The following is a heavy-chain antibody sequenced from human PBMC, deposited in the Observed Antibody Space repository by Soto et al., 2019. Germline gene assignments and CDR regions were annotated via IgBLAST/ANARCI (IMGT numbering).Heavy chain of an antibody. V-gene: IGHV1-69*13. CDR1: GGTFSSYA. Sequence: SVKISCKASGGTFSSYAISWVRQAPGQGLEWMGGIIPIFGTANYAQKFQGRVTITADESTSTAYMELSSLRSEETAVYYCARDRGSGYFYYYYGMDVWGQGNTVTVSS. CDR2: IIPIFGTA. J-gene: IGHJ6*02. CDR3: ARDRGSGYFYYYYGMDV. D-gene: IGHD3-22*01.